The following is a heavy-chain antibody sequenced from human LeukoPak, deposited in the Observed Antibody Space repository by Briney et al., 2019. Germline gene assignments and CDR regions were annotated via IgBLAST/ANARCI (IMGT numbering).Heavy chain of an antibody. V-gene: IGHV3-23*01. D-gene: IGHD3-22*01. J-gene: IGHJ4*02. CDR2: ISDSDGHT. CDR1: GFTFSNYG. Sequence: GGSLRLSCTASGFTFSNYGMSWVRQAPGKGLDWVSAISDSDGHTYYADSVKGRFTISRDNSKNTLYLQMNSLRAEDTAVYYCAKDYSSGYYYDYWGQGTLVTVSS. CDR3: AKDYSSGYYYDY.